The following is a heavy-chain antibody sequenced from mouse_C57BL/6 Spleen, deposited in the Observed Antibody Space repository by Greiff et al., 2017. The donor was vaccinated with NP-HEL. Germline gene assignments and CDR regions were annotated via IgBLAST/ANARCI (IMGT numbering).Heavy chain of an antibody. Sequence: QVHVKQSGAELVKPGASVKLSCKASGYTFTSYWMHWVKQRPGQGLEWIGMIHPNSGSTNYNEKFKSKATLTVDKSSSTAYMQLSSLTSEDSAVYYCARRGITTVVAFDYWGQGTTLTVSS. CDR2: IHPNSGST. J-gene: IGHJ2*01. V-gene: IGHV1-64*01. CDR3: ARRGITTVVAFDY. D-gene: IGHD1-1*01. CDR1: GYTFTSYW.